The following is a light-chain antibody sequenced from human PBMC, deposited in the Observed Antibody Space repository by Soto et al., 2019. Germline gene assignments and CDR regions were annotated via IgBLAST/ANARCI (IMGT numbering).Light chain of an antibody. J-gene: IGKJ4*01. Sequence: IQLTQSPSCLSASVGDRCALTCRASQDMSHYLSWYQHKPGKSXKLMIYAASTLQSGVPSRFSGSGSATDFTLTISSLQPEDFATYYCQRLSHAFGGGTKVDIK. CDR1: QDMSHY. V-gene: IGKV1-9*01. CDR3: QRLSHA. CDR2: AAS.